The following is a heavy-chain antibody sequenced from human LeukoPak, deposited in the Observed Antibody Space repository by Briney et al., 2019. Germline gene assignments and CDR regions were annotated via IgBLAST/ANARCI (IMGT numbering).Heavy chain of an antibody. CDR3: ASLKNYYDSSGYLVTDAFDI. D-gene: IGHD3-22*01. CDR2: ISAYNGNT. Sequence: ASVKVSCKASTYTFTINGLTWVRQAPGQGLEWMGWISAYNGNTNYAQKLQGRVTMTTDTSTSTAYMELRSLRSDDTAVYYCASLKNYYDSSGYLVTDAFDIWGQGTMVTVSS. J-gene: IGHJ3*02. V-gene: IGHV1-18*01. CDR1: TYTFTING.